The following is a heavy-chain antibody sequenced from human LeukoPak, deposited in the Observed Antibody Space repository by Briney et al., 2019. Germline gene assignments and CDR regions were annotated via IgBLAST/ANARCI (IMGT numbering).Heavy chain of an antibody. Sequence: PSGTLSLTCTVSGGSISSYYWSWIRQPPGKGLEWIGNIYYSGSTNYNPSLKSRVTISVDTSKNQFSLKLSSVTAADTAVYYCTRGSIAYYYMDVWGEGTTVTISS. CDR1: GGSISSYY. J-gene: IGHJ6*03. CDR3: TRGSIAYYYMDV. V-gene: IGHV4-59*01. CDR2: IYYSGST.